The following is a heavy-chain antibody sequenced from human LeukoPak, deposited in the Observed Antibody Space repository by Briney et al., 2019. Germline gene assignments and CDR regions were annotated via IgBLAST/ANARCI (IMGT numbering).Heavy chain of an antibody. J-gene: IGHJ4*02. CDR2: INCNNGDT. D-gene: IGHD4-23*01. CDR3: ARSTQRTYGGPG. CDR1: GYSFTGYY. V-gene: IGHV1-2*02. Sequence: ASVKVSCKASGYSFTGYYIHWVRQAPGQGLEWMGWINCNNGDTDYAQRFQDRVTMTRDTSITTVYMELSRLRSDDTAVYPCARSTQRTYGGPGWGQGTLVTVSS.